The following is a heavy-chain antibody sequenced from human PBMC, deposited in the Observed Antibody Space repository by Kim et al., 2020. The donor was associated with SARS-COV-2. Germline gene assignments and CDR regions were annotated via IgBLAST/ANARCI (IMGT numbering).Heavy chain of an antibody. CDR3: AKDRDSSGYRRGTEIAFDI. CDR1: GFTFSSCA. Sequence: GGSLRLSCAASGFTFSSCAMSWVRQAPGKGLEWVSAISGSGGSTYYADSVKGRFTISRDNSKNTLYLQMNSLRAEETAVYYCAKDRDSSGYRRGTEIAFDIWGQGTMVTVSS. J-gene: IGHJ3*02. D-gene: IGHD3-22*01. CDR2: ISGSGGST. V-gene: IGHV3-23*01.